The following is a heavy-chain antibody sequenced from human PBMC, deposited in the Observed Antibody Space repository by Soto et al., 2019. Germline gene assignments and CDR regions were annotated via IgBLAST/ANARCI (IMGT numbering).Heavy chain of an antibody. CDR2: ISGSGGST. D-gene: IGHD1-26*01. CDR1: GFTFSSYA. V-gene: IGHV3-23*01. CDR3: AKLVGATIDAFDI. J-gene: IGHJ3*02. Sequence: GGSLRLSCAASGFTFSSYAMSWVRQAPGKGLEWVSAISGSGGSTYYADSVKGRLTISRVNSKNTLYLQMNSLRAKTAAVYCCAKLVGATIDAFDIWGQGTMVTVSS.